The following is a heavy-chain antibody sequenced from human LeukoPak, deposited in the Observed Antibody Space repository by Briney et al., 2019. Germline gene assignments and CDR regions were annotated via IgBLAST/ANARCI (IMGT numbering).Heavy chain of an antibody. D-gene: IGHD3-9*01. CDR3: ARGYDILTGALGVDY. CDR1: GYRFTGYY. V-gene: IGHV1-2*02. J-gene: IGHJ4*02. Sequence: GAPVKVSCKTSGYRFTGYYMHWVRQAPGQGLEWMGWINPNSGGTNYAQKFQGRVTMTRDTSISTAYMELSRLRSDDTAVYYCARGYDILTGALGVDYWGQGTLVTVSS. CDR2: INPNSGGT.